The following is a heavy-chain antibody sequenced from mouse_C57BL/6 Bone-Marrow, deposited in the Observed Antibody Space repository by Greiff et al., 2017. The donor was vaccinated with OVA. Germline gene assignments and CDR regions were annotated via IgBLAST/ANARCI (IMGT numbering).Heavy chain of an antibody. D-gene: IGHD2-3*01. Sequence: EVKLQQSGPELVKPGASVKISCKASGYTFTDYYMNWVKQSHGKSLEWIGDINPSNGGTSYNQKFKGKATLTVDKSSSTAYMELRSLTSEDSAVYYCARRGWLLRGAMDYWGQGTSVTVSS. CDR3: ARRGWLLRGAMDY. V-gene: IGHV1-26*01. J-gene: IGHJ4*01. CDR1: GYTFTDYY. CDR2: INPSNGGT.